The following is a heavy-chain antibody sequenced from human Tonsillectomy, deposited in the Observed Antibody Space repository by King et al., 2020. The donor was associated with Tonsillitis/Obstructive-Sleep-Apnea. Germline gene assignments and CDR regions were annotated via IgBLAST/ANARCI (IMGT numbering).Heavy chain of an antibody. CDR2: IYHTASI. V-gene: IGHV4-34*01. Sequence: HVQLQQWGAGLLKSSETLSLTCAGGSFNGFYWSWIRQPPVKGLEWIGEIYHTASISYNPSLKSRVTMSVDTSKNHLSLKLSSVTAADRAVYYCARVFCTTGVCYRPFDNWGPGTLVTVSS. CDR1: GSFNGFY. D-gene: IGHD2-8*01. J-gene: IGHJ4*02. CDR3: ARVFCTTGVCYRPFDN.